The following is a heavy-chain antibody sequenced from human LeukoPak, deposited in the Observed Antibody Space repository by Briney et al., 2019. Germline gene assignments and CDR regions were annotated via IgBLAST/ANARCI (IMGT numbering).Heavy chain of an antibody. CDR2: IIPILGIA. J-gene: IGHJ4*02. CDR1: GGTFSSYT. Sequence: AASVKVSCKASGGTFSSYTISWVRQAPGQGLEWMGRIIPILGIANYAQKFQGRVTITADKSTGTAYMELSSLRSEDTAVYYCARDPGYCSSTSCYTRLGYWGQGTLVTVSS. V-gene: IGHV1-69*04. CDR3: ARDPGYCSSTSCYTRLGY. D-gene: IGHD2-2*02.